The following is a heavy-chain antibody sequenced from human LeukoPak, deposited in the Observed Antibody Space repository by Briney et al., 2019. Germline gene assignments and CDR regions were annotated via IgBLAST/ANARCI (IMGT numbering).Heavy chain of an antibody. Sequence: GGSLRLSCATSQFKFNNYGMTWVRQAPGKGLEWVSSITGSGGRTQYTDSVQGRFTISRDNSKNTLYLQMNSLRAEDTAVYYCAKDPNGDYIGTFDIWGQGTMVTVSS. CDR1: QFKFNNYG. D-gene: IGHD4-17*01. J-gene: IGHJ3*02. CDR3: AKDPNGDYIGTFDI. V-gene: IGHV3-23*01. CDR2: ITGSGGRT.